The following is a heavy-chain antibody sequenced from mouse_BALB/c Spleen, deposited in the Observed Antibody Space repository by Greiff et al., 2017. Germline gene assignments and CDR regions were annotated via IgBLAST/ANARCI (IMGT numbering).Heavy chain of an antibody. V-gene: IGHV5-4*02. D-gene: IGHD1-1*01. CDR2: ISDGGSYT. Sequence: EVKLMESGGGLVKPGGSLKLSCAASGFTFSDYYMYWVRQTPEKRLEWVATISDGGSYTYYPDSVKGRFTISRDNAKNNLYLQMSSLKSEDTAMYYCARGVDYYGSSYAMDYWGQGTSVTVSS. CDR3: ARGVDYYGSSYAMDY. CDR1: GFTFSDYY. J-gene: IGHJ4*01.